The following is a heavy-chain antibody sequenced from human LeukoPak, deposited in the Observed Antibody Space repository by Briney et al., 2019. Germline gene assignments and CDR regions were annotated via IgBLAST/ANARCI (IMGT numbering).Heavy chain of an antibody. D-gene: IGHD6-19*01. CDR2: IYYSGST. CDR3: ARVRDPGIAVAAFDI. Sequence: SETLSLTCTVSGGSISSYYWSWIRQPPGKGLEWIGYIYYSGSTNYNPSLKSRVTISVDTSKNQFSLKLNSVTAADTAVYYCARVRDPGIAVAAFDIWGQGTMVTVSS. V-gene: IGHV4-59*08. CDR1: GGSISSYY. J-gene: IGHJ3*02.